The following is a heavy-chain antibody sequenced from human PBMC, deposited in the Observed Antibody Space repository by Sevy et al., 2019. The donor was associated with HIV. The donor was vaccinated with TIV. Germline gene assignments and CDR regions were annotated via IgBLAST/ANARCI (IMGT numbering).Heavy chain of an antibody. D-gene: IGHD2-15*01. CDR3: AKDIVAVVGDAFDI. CDR2: ISGSDGAT. V-gene: IGHV3-23*01. Sequence: GGSLRLSCAASGFTFSDYGMHWVRQAPGKGLEWVSAISGSDGATYYADSVKGRFSISRDNSKNTLYLQMDSLRAEDTAVYYCAKDIVAVVGDAFDIWGQGTMVTVSS. CDR1: GFTFSDYG. J-gene: IGHJ3*02.